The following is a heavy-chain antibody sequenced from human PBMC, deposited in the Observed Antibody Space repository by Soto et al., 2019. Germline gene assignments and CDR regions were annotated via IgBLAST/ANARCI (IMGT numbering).Heavy chain of an antibody. Sequence: QVQPGQSWAGGKKPGASVEGFCQASGGTFSSYTISWGRQAPGQGLEWMGRIIPILGIANYAQKFQGRVTITADKSTSTAYMELSSLRSEDTAVYYCASGPTTTRVYWFDPWGQGTLVTVSS. D-gene: IGHD3-10*01. CDR3: ASGPTTTRVYWFDP. CDR2: IIPILGIA. J-gene: IGHJ5*02. V-gene: IGHV1-69*02. CDR1: GGTFSSYT.